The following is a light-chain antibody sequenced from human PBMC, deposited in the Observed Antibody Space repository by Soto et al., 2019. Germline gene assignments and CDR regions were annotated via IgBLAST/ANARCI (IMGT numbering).Light chain of an antibody. J-gene: IGKJ3*01. CDR1: QDISSY. Sequence: DIQLTQSPSFLSASVGDRVTITCRASQDISSYLAWYQQKPGKAPKLLIYAASSLQSGVPSRFSGSGSGTEFTLTISSLQPEDFAVYYCQQYNNWPFAFGPGTKVDIK. CDR3: QQYNNWPFA. V-gene: IGKV1-9*01. CDR2: AAS.